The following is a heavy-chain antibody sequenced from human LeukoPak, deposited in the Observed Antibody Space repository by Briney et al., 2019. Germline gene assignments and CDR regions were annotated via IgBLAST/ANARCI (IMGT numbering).Heavy chain of an antibody. CDR3: ARGGSVWVEPGIAEAGLN. CDR2: ISCSGSTI. D-gene: IGHD6-13*01. CDR1: GFTFSDYY. Sequence: GESLRLSCAASGFTFSDYYMSWIRQAPGKGLEWVSYISCSGSTIYYAYSVKGRFTISSDNAKHSLYLQMNSLRADDTAVYYCARGGSVWVEPGIAEAGLNWGQGNLVIVSS. V-gene: IGHV3-11*01. J-gene: IGHJ1*01.